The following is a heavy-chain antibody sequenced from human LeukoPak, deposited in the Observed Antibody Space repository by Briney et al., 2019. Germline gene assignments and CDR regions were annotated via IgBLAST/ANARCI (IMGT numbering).Heavy chain of an antibody. CDR1: GYSISGAYY. J-gene: IGHJ4*02. V-gene: IGHV4-38-2*02. D-gene: IGHD1-26*01. CDR2: IYPSGNT. CDR3: ARDRRWDYCFDY. Sequence: SETLSITCAVSGYSISGAYYWRWIRQPPGKGLEWIGSIYPSGNTYYNPSLKSRVTISVDTSKNEFSLNLRSVTAADTAIYYCARDRRWDYCFDYWGQGTLVTVSS.